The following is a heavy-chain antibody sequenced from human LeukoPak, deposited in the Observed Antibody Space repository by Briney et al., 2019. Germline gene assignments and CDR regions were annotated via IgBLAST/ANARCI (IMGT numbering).Heavy chain of an antibody. CDR2: IYPGDSDT. CDR1: GYSFTSYW. J-gene: IGHJ4*02. Sequence: GGSLKISWKGSGYSFTSYWIGWVRQMPGKGLEWMVIIYPGDSDTRYSPSFQGQVTISADKSISTAYLQWSSLKASDTAMYYCARRGIAAAGIGLNYFDYWGQGTLVTVSS. CDR3: ARRGIAAAGIGLNYFDY. V-gene: IGHV5-51*01. D-gene: IGHD6-13*01.